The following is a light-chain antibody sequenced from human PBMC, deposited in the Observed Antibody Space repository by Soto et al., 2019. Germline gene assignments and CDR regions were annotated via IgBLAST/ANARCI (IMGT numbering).Light chain of an antibody. J-gene: IGLJ2*01. CDR1: SSDVGGYNY. V-gene: IGLV2-14*01. Sequence: QSALTQPASVSGSPGQSITISCTGTSSDVGGYNYVSWYQHHAGKAPKLLISGVSDRPSGVSNRFSGSKSGNTASLTISGLQAEDEADYYCSSYATSSVVVFGGGSKLTVL. CDR2: GVS. CDR3: SSYATSSVVV.